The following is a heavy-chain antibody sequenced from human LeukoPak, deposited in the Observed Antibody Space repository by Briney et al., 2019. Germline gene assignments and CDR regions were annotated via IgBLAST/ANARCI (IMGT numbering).Heavy chain of an antibody. V-gene: IGHV3-23*01. CDR1: GFTFSSYV. J-gene: IGHJ4*02. CDR2: VSGSGDNT. CDR3: ASGSSDLYYFDY. D-gene: IGHD1-1*01. Sequence: GGSLRLSCATSGFTFSSYVMSWVRQAPGKELEWVSTVSGSGDNTYYADSVKGRFTISRDNSKNTLFLQMNSLRAEDTAVYYCASGSSDLYYFDYWGQGTLVTVSS.